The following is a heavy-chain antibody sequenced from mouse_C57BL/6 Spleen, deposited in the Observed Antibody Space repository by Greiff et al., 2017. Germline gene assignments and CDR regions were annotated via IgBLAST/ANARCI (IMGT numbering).Heavy chain of an antibody. D-gene: IGHD1-1*01. CDR2: IYPGDGDT. J-gene: IGHJ1*03. CDR1: GYAFSSSW. V-gene: IGHV1-82*01. CDR3: ARPIDYYGSSYRYCDV. Sequence: QVQLKESGPELVKPGASVKISCKASGYAFSSSWMNWVKQRPGKGLEWIGRIYPGDGDTNYNGKFKGKATLTADKSSSTAYMQLSSLTSEDSAVYFCARPIDYYGSSYRYCDVWGTGTTVTVSS.